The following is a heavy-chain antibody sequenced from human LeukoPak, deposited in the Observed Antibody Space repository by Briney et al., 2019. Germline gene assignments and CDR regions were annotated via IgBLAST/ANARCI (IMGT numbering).Heavy chain of an antibody. J-gene: IGHJ4*02. CDR2: INHSGST. Sequence: SETLSLTCAVYGGSFSGYYWSWIRQPPGKGLEWIWEINHSGSTNYNPSLKSRVTISVDTSKNQFSLKLSPVTAADTAVYYCARVGNHLDHWGQGTLVTVSS. CDR1: GGSFSGYY. V-gene: IGHV4-34*01. D-gene: IGHD4-23*01. CDR3: ARVGNHLDH.